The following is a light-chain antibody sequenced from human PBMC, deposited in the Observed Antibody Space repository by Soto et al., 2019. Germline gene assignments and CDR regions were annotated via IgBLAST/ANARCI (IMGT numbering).Light chain of an antibody. CDR2: EVS. V-gene: IGLV2-23*02. CDR3: CSYGGSREV. CDR1: SSDVGSYNL. J-gene: IGLJ3*02. Sequence: QSVLTQPASVSGSPGQSITISCTGTSSDVGSYNLVSWYQQHPGKAPKLMIYEVSKRPSGVSNRFSGSKSGNTASPTISGVQAEDEADYYCCSYGGSREVFGGGTKLTVL.